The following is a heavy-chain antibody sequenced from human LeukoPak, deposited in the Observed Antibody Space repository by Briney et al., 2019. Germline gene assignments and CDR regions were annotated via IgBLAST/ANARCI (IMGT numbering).Heavy chain of an antibody. J-gene: IGHJ4*02. V-gene: IGHV5-51*01. D-gene: IGHD3-10*01. CDR2: IYPGDSDT. Sequence: GESLKISCNGSGYSFTSYWIGWVRQMPGKGLEWMGIIYPGDSDTRYSPSFQGQVTISADKSISTAYLQWSSLKASDTAMYYCARSSYYGSGSYYIWWDWGQGTLVTVSS. CDR1: GYSFTSYW. CDR3: ARSSYYGSGSYYIWWD.